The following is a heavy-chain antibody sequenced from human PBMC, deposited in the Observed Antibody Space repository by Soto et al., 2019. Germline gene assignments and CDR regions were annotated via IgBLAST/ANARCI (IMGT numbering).Heavy chain of an antibody. J-gene: IGHJ4*02. V-gene: IGHV1-69*02. Sequence: QVHLVQSGAEVKKPGSSVKVSCKASGDTFTDHTVTWVRQAPEQGLEWMGRSVPTLGMANYAQTFQGRVTITADTSMTTAYLELTGLTSDDSAVYYCASGDCSGGRCYSDFDFWGQGTLVTVSS. D-gene: IGHD2-15*01. CDR1: GDTFTDHT. CDR2: SVPTLGMA. CDR3: ASGDCSGGRCYSDFDF.